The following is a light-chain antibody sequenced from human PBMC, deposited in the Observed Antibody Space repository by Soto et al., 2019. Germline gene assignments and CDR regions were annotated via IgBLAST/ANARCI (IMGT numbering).Light chain of an antibody. CDR2: LGS. Sequence: DIVLTQSPLSLPVTPGEPASISCRSSQSLLHSNGYNYLDWYLQKPGQSPQLLIYLGSNRASGVPDRISGSGSGTDYTLEISRVEAEDAGVYYCMQALQTPPTFGQGTKVDIK. V-gene: IGKV2-28*01. CDR1: QSLLHSNGYNY. CDR3: MQALQTPPT. J-gene: IGKJ1*01.